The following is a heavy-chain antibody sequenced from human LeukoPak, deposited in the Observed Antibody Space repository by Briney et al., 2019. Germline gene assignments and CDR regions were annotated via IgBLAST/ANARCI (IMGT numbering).Heavy chain of an antibody. Sequence: GGSLRLSCAASGFTFSSYGMHWARQAPGKGLEWVAVISYDGSNKYYADSVKGRFTISRDNSKNTLYLQMNSLRAEDTAVYYCAKVAFGDGYIDYWGQGTLVTVSS. CDR3: AKVAFGDGYIDY. D-gene: IGHD3-3*01. CDR2: ISYDGSNK. V-gene: IGHV3-30*18. CDR1: GFTFSSYG. J-gene: IGHJ4*02.